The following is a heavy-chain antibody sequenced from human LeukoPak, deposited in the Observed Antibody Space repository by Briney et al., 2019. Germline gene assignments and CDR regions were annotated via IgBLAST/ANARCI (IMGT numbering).Heavy chain of an antibody. CDR3: ARVGNDILTGYANYYYYYMDV. CDR1: GGSISSSSYY. D-gene: IGHD3-9*01. Sequence: SETLSLTCTVSGGSISSSSYYWGWIRQPPGKGLEWIGSIYYSGSTYYNPSLKSRVTISVDTSKNQFSLKLSSVTAADTAVYYCARVGNDILTGYANYYYYYMDVWGKGTTVTVSS. CDR2: IYYSGST. V-gene: IGHV4-39*07. J-gene: IGHJ6*03.